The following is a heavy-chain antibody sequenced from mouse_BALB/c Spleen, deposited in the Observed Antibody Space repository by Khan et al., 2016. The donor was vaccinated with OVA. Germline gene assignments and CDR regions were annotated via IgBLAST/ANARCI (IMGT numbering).Heavy chain of an antibody. D-gene: IGHD2-2*01. J-gene: IGHJ3*01. CDR3: TRFGYLFAY. V-gene: IGHV1-5*01. CDR1: GYTFTSYW. Sequence: EVQLQQSGTVLARPGTSVKMSCKASGYTFTSYWMHWVKQRPGQGLEWIGAIYPGTSDTRSNHNFTGKAKLTAVTSTSTAYIELSSLTNEDAAVYYCTRFGYLFAYWGQGTLVTVSA. CDR2: IYPGTSDT.